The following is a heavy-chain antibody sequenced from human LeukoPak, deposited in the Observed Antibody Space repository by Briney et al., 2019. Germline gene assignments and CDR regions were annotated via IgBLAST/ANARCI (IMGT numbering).Heavy chain of an antibody. J-gene: IGHJ4*02. CDR2: IDPSDSYT. Sequence: GESLKISCKGSGYIFTTYWISWVRQMPGKGLEWMGRIDPSDSYTSSSPSFQGHVTISADKSVSTAYLQWSRLKASDAAMYYCARHTATGQGFDYWGQGTLVTVSS. CDR1: GYIFTTYW. V-gene: IGHV5-10-1*01. CDR3: ARHTATGQGFDY. D-gene: IGHD3-9*01.